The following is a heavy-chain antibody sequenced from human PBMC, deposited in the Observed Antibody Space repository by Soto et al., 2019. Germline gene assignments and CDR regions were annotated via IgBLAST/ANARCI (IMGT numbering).Heavy chain of an antibody. V-gene: IGHV3-48*01. D-gene: IGHD3-22*01. Sequence: GGSLRLSCAASGFTFSSYSMNWVRQAPGKGLEWVSYISSSSSTIYYADSVKGRFTISRDNAKNSLYLQMNSLRAEDTAVYYCARGRHYYDGSGYYCPWGQGTLVTVAS. CDR2: ISSSSSTI. J-gene: IGHJ4*02. CDR1: GFTFSSYS. CDR3: ARGRHYYDGSGYYCP.